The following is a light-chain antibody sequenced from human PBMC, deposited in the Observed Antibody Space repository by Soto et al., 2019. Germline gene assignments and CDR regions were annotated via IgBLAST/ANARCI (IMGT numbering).Light chain of an antibody. CDR1: SSDVGGYNY. CDR2: DVS. CDR3: SSYTSSITRV. Sequence: QSALTQPASVSGSPGQSITISCTGTSSDVGGYNYVSWYQQHPGKAPKLMIYDVSNRPSGVSNRFSGSKSGNTASLTISGLQAEDDSHYYYSSYTSSITRVFGTGTKLTVL. V-gene: IGLV2-14*01. J-gene: IGLJ1*01.